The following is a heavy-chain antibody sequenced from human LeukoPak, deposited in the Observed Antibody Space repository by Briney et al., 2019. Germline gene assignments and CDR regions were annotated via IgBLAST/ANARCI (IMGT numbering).Heavy chain of an antibody. J-gene: IGHJ3*02. Sequence: GGSLRLSCAASGFTFSSYSMNWVRQAPGKGLEWVSSISSSSSYIYYADSVKGRFTISRDNDKNSLYLQMNSLRAEDTAVYYCARDGGDIVVVVAASNDAFDIWGQGTMVTVSS. CDR1: GFTFSSYS. CDR2: ISSSSSYI. D-gene: IGHD2-15*01. V-gene: IGHV3-21*01. CDR3: ARDGGDIVVVVAASNDAFDI.